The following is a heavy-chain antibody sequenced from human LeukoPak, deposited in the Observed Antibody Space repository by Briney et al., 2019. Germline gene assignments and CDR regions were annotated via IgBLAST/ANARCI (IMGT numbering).Heavy chain of an antibody. V-gene: IGHV1-58*02. CDR1: GFTFTSSA. CDR3: AASSKITWHPAFDI. CDR2: IVVGSGNT. J-gene: IGHJ3*02. Sequence: SVTVSCKASGFTFTSSAMQWVRQARGQRLEWIGWIVVGSGNTNYAQKFQERVTITRDMSTSTAYMELSSLRSEDTAVYYCAASSKITWHPAFDIWGQGTMVTVSS. D-gene: IGHD5-24*01.